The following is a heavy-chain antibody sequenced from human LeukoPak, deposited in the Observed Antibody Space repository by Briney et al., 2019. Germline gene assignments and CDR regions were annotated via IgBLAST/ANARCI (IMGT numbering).Heavy chain of an antibody. CDR1: GYTFTSYY. CDR3: ARDEYCSSTSCGFDY. V-gene: IGHV1-46*01. CDR2: INPSGGST. J-gene: IGHJ4*02. D-gene: IGHD2-2*01. Sequence: GASVKVSCKASGYTFTSYYMHWVRQAPGQGLEWMGIINPSGGSTNYAQKFQGRVTMTRDTSTSTVYMELSILRSEDTAVYYCARDEYCSSTSCGFDYWGQGTLVTVSS.